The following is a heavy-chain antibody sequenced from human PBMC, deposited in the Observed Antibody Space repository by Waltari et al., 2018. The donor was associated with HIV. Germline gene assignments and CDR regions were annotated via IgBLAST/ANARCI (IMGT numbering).Heavy chain of an antibody. CDR3: ARGRRITISRTRVGIDI. Sequence: QVQLQQWGAGLLKPSETLSLTCAVYGGSFSGYYWSWIRQPPGKGLEWIGEINHSGSTNYNPSLKSRVTISVDTSKNQFSLKLRSVIAADTALYYCARGRRITISRTRVGIDIWGQGTMVTVSS. V-gene: IGHV4-34*01. CDR1: GGSFSGYY. CDR2: INHSGST. J-gene: IGHJ3*02. D-gene: IGHD3-9*01.